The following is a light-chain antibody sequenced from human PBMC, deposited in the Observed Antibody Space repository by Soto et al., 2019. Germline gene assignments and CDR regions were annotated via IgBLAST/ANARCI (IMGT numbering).Light chain of an antibody. J-gene: IGLJ2*01. Sequence: QSALTQPPSASGSPGQSVTISCTAASSDVGGYNFVSWYQQHPGKAPKLMIYDVTKRPSGVPDRFSGSKSGNTASLTVSGLQADDEADYYCSSYAGSSVPVAFGGGTKLTVL. CDR1: SSDVGGYNF. CDR2: DVT. CDR3: SSYAGSSVPVA. V-gene: IGLV2-8*01.